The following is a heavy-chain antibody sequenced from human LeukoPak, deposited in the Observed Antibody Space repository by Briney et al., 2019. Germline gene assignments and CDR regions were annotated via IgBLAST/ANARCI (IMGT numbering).Heavy chain of an antibody. Sequence: GGSLRLSCAASGFTFSSYAMSWVRQAPGKGLEWVSAISGSGGSTYYADSVKGRFTISRDNSKNTLYLQMNSLRAEDTAVYYCAKDLQRVTTVTNFDYWGQGTLVTVSS. D-gene: IGHD4-17*01. J-gene: IGHJ4*02. CDR2: ISGSGGST. CDR1: GFTFSSYA. V-gene: IGHV3-23*01. CDR3: AKDLQRVTTVTNFDY.